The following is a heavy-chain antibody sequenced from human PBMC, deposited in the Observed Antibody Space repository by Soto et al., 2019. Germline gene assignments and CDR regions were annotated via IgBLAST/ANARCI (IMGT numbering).Heavy chain of an antibody. V-gene: IGHV1-69*02. CDR2: IIPMLTVT. Sequence: QVHLIQSGAEVKKPGSSVKVSCKAAGGTFNTYTLIWVRQAPGHGLEWMGRIIPMLTVTNSAQKFQGRLTLTADKSTGTAFMELTRLISDDTAVYYWSIGSWSAETFDVWGQGTMVTVSS. J-gene: IGHJ3*01. D-gene: IGHD2-2*01. CDR3: SIGSWSAETFDV. CDR1: GGTFNTYT.